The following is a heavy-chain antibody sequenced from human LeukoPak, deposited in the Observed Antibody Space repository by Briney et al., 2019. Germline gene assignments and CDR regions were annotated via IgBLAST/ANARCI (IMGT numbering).Heavy chain of an antibody. CDR1: GFTFSSYA. D-gene: IGHD5-24*01. V-gene: IGHV3-23*01. Sequence: GGSLRLSCAASGFTFSSYAMSWVRQAPGKGLEWVSAISGSGGSTYYADSVKGRFTISRDNSQNTLSLQMNSLRAEDTAIYYCAKSMSTISRGFFDYWGQGALVTVSS. CDR2: ISGSGGST. CDR3: AKSMSTISRGFFDY. J-gene: IGHJ4*02.